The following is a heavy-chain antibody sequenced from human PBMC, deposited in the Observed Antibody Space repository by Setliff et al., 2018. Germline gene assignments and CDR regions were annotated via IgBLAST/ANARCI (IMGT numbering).Heavy chain of an antibody. V-gene: IGHV4-34*01. J-gene: IGHJ6*03. CDR3: ARWRVRDSGYYPRLSYMDV. Sequence: SETLSLTCAVYGESFSGYFWSWIRQTPEKGLEWIGEISHSGNTNYNPSFKSRVTISIDTSKNQFSLKLSSVTAADTAVYYCARWRVRDSGYYPRLSYMDVWGKGIMVTVSS. D-gene: IGHD3-22*01. CDR2: ISHSGNT. CDR1: GESFSGYF.